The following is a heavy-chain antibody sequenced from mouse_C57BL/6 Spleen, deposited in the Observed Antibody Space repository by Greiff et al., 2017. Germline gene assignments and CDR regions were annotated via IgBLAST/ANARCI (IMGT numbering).Heavy chain of an antibody. CDR1: GYTFTSYW. V-gene: IGHV1-52*01. CDR3: AREGLLLRSGYFDV. CDR2: IDPSDSET. D-gene: IGHD1-1*01. J-gene: IGHJ1*03. Sequence: VQLQQPGAELVRPGSSVKLSCKASGYTFTSYWMHWVKQRPIQGLEWIGNIDPSDSETHYNQKFKDKATLTVDKSSSTAYMQLSSLTSEDSAVYYCAREGLLLRSGYFDVWGTGTTVTVSS.